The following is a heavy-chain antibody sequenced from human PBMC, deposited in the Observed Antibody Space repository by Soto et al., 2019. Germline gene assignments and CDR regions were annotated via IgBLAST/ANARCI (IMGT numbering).Heavy chain of an antibody. D-gene: IGHD6-19*01. CDR3: ARSKGQWLVQELDYYYYYMDV. V-gene: IGHV1-18*01. J-gene: IGHJ6*03. CDR1: GYTFTSYG. CDR2: ISAYNGNT. Sequence: ASVKVSCKASGYTFTSYGISWVRQAPGQGLEWMGWISAYNGNTNYAQKLQGRVTMTTDTSTSTAYMELRSLRSDDTAVYYCARSKGQWLVQELDYYYYYMDVWGKGTTVTVSS.